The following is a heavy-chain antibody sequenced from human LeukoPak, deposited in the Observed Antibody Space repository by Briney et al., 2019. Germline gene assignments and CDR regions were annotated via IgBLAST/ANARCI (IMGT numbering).Heavy chain of an antibody. CDR2: ISSSGSTI. CDR1: GFTFSDYY. Sequence: KSGASLRLSCAASGFTFSDYYMSWIRQAPGKGLEWVSYISSSGSTIYYADSVKGRFTISRDNAKNSLYLQMNSLRAEDTAVYYCASYYDFWSGYQDQKEFDYWGQGTLVTVSS. D-gene: IGHD3-3*01. J-gene: IGHJ4*02. CDR3: ASYYDFWSGYQDQKEFDY. V-gene: IGHV3-11*01.